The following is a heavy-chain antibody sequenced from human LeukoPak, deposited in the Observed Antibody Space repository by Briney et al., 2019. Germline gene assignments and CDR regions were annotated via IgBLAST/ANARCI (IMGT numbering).Heavy chain of an antibody. J-gene: IGHJ4*02. V-gene: IGHV3-15*01. CDR2: IKSKTDGGTT. CDR3: TTRLLITFGGVIASTFDY. Sequence: GGSLRLSCEASGFTFSNAWMSWVRQAPGQGLEWVGRIKSKTDGGTTDYAAPVKGRITISRADSKTTLDLQMNSLKSEDTAVYYCTTRLLITFGGVIASTFDYWGQGTLVTVSS. D-gene: IGHD3-16*02. CDR1: GFTFSNAW.